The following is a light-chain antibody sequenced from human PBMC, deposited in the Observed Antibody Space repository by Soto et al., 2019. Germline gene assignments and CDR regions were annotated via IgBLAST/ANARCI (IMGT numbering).Light chain of an antibody. CDR2: EVS. V-gene: IGLV2-8*01. Sequence: SALTQPPSASGSSGQSVTLSCTGTSSDVGGYNYVSWYQQHPGKAPKLMIYEVSKRPSGVPDRFSGSKSGNTASLTVSGLQAEDEADYYCTSYAGSKNVVFGGGTKLTVL. CDR1: SSDVGGYNY. J-gene: IGLJ3*02. CDR3: TSYAGSKNVV.